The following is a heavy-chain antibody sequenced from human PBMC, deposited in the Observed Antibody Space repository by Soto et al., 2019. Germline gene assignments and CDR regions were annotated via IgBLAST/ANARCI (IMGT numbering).Heavy chain of an antibody. CDR2: IYYSGST. CDR1: GGSISSSSYY. V-gene: IGHV4-39*01. CDR3: AGYSYYDFWSGYDYYGMDV. J-gene: IGHJ6*02. D-gene: IGHD3-3*01. Sequence: SETLSLTCTVSGGSISSSSYYWGWIRKPPGKGLEWIGSIYYSGSTYYNPSLKSRVTISVDTSKNQFSLKLSSVTAADTAVYYCAGYSYYDFWSGYDYYGMDVWGQGTTVTVSS.